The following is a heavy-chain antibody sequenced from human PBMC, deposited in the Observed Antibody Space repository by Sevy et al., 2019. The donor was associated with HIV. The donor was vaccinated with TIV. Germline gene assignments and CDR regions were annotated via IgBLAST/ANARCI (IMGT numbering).Heavy chain of an antibody. Sequence: GGSLRLSCAASGFTPSTYGMHWVRQAPGKGLEWVAVIGYDGSNKYYADSVRGRFTISRDNSKNTQFLQMDSLRGEDTAVYYCARDPRMYGDYHLAYFDYWGQGTLVTVSS. D-gene: IGHD2-2*01. CDR2: IGYDGSNK. J-gene: IGHJ4*02. CDR3: ARDPRMYGDYHLAYFDY. CDR1: GFTPSTYG. V-gene: IGHV3-33*01.